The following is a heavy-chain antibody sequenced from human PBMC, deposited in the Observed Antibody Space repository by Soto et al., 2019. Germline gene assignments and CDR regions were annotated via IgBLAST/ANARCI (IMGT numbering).Heavy chain of an antibody. Sequence: GGSLRLSCAASGFTFSNYGMHWVRQAPGKGLEWVAFISDDGSNKYYADSMKGRFTMSRDNSKSTLYLQMNSLRVEDTAVYYCTKRRNVLRFLEWSSGMEVWGQGTTVTV. J-gene: IGHJ6*02. V-gene: IGHV3-30*18. CDR1: GFTFSNYG. CDR3: TKRRNVLRFLEWSSGMEV. D-gene: IGHD3-3*01. CDR2: ISDDGSNK.